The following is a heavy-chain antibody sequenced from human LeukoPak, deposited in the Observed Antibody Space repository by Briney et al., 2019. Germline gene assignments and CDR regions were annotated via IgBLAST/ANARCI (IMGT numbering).Heavy chain of an antibody. J-gene: IGHJ3*02. D-gene: IGHD2-15*01. CDR3: ARDRREDGLDDAFGI. CDR1: GFTFSSYW. V-gene: IGHV3-7*01. CDR2: IKQDGSEK. Sequence: TGGSLRLSCAASGFTFSSYWMSWVRQAPGKGLEWVANIKQDGSEKYYVDSVKGRFTISRDNAKNSLYLQMNSLRAEDTAVYYCARDRREDGLDDAFGIWGQGTMVTVSS.